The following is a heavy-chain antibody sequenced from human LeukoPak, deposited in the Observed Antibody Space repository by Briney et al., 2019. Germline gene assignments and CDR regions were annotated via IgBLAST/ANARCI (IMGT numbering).Heavy chain of an antibody. CDR2: ISSSSNAI. V-gene: IGHV3-48*01. J-gene: IGHJ4*02. CDR3: ARDRESVGYYYDSSGYYLFDY. D-gene: IGHD3-22*01. Sequence: GGSLRLSCAASGFTFSDYTMNWVRQAPGKGLEWVSYISSSSNAIYYADSVKGRFTISRDNAKNSLYLQMNSLRAEDTAVYYCARDRESVGYYYDSSGYYLFDYWGQGTLVTVSS. CDR1: GFTFSDYT.